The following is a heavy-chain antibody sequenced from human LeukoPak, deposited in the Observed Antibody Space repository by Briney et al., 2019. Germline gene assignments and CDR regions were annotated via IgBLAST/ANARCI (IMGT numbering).Heavy chain of an antibody. V-gene: IGHV3-66*01. CDR1: GFTVSGLC. D-gene: IGHD4-17*01. Sequence: GGSLRLSCAASGFTVSGLCMSWVRQAPGKGLEWVAFLYTGENTYYADSVKDRFTISRDISKNTLHLQMNSLRAEDTAVYYCARVRTVTSPYFDYWGQGTLVTVSS. CDR3: ARVRTVTSPYFDY. J-gene: IGHJ4*02. CDR2: LYTGENT.